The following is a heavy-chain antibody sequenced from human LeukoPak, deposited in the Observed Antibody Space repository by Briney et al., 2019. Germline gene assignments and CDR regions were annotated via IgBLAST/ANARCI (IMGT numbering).Heavy chain of an antibody. V-gene: IGHV3-30*18. CDR1: GFTFSSYG. CDR2: ISYDGSNK. CDR3: AKIGYYDSSGYPDPLDAFDI. Sequence: PGGSLRLSCAASGFTFSSYGMHWVRQAPGKGLEWVAVISYDGSNKYYADSVKGRFTISRDNSKNTLYLQMNSLRAEDTAVYYCAKIGYYDSSGYPDPLDAFDIWGQGTMVTVSS. D-gene: IGHD3-22*01. J-gene: IGHJ3*02.